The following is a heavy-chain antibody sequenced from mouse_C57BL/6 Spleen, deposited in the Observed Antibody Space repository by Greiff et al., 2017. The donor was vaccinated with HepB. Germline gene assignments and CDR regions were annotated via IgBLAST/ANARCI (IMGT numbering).Heavy chain of an antibody. D-gene: IGHD1-1*01. J-gene: IGHJ2*01. Sequence: EVKLMESGAELVRPGASVKLSCTASGFNIKDDYMHWVKQRPEQGLEWIGWIDPENGDTEYASKFQGKATITADTSSNTAYLQLSSLTSEDTAVYYGTTSSITTGFDYWGQGTTLTVSS. V-gene: IGHV14-4*01. CDR3: TTSSITTGFDY. CDR1: GFNIKDDY. CDR2: IDPENGDT.